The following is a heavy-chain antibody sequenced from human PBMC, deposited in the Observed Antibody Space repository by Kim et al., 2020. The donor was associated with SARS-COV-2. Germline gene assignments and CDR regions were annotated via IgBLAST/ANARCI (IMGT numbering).Heavy chain of an antibody. CDR2: IYYSGST. CDR1: GGSISNYY. CDR3: ARGFDY. V-gene: IGHV4-59*08. J-gene: IGHJ4*02. Sequence: SETLSLTCTVSGGSISNYYWSWIRQPPGKGLECSGYIYYSGSTNYNPSLKSRVTISVDTSKNQFSLKLSSVTAADTAVYYCARGFDYWGQGTLVTVSS.